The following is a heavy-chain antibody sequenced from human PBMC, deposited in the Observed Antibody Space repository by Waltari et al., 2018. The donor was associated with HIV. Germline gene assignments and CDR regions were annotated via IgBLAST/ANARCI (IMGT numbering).Heavy chain of an antibody. CDR3: ARLYGGDV. Sequence: EVQLVETGGGLIQPGGSLRLSCAASGFTVSSNYMSCVRQAPGKGLEGVSVIYSGGSTYYADSVKGRFTISRDKSKNTLYLQMNSLRAEDTAVYYCARLYGGDVWGQGTTVTVSS. J-gene: IGHJ6*02. CDR2: IYSGGST. V-gene: IGHV3-53*02. CDR1: GFTVSSNY.